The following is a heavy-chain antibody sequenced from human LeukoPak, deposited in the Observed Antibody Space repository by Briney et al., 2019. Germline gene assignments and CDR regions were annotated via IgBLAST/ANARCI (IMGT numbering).Heavy chain of an antibody. CDR2: IYYSGST. Sequence: SETLSLTCTVFGGSISSRSYYWGWIHQPPGKGLEWIGSIYYSGSTYYNPSLKSRVTISVDTSKNQFSLKLSSVTAADTAVYYCAELGITMIGGVWGKGTTVTISS. CDR3: AELGITMIGGV. J-gene: IGHJ6*04. V-gene: IGHV4-39*07. D-gene: IGHD3-10*02. CDR1: GGSISSRSYY.